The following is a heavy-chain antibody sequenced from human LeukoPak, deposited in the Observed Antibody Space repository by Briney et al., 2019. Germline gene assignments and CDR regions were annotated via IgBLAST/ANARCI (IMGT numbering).Heavy chain of an antibody. CDR1: GYTFTGYY. CDR2: INPNTGGT. Sequence: ASVKVSCKASGYTFTGYYLHWVRQAPGQGLEWLGRINPNTGGTDGAQKFQGRVTMTRDTSINTAYMELSRLRPDDTAVYYCARDRSGYSYGEPLDHWGQGTLVIVSS. CDR3: ARDRSGYSYGEPLDH. J-gene: IGHJ4*02. V-gene: IGHV1-2*06. D-gene: IGHD5-18*01.